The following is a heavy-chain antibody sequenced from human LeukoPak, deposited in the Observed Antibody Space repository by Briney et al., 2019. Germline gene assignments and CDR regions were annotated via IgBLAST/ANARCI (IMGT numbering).Heavy chain of an antibody. CDR3: ARGPPLGFDY. V-gene: IGHV4-34*01. CDR1: GGSFSGYY. CDR2: INHSGST. J-gene: IGHJ4*02. Sequence: KPSETLSLTCAVYGGSFSGYYWSWIRQPPGKGLEWIGEINHSGSTNYNPSLKSRVTISVDTSKNQFSLKLSSVTAADTAVYYCARGPPLGFDYWGQGTLVTVSS.